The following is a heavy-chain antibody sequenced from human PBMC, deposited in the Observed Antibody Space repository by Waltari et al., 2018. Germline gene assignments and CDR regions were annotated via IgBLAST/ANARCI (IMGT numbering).Heavy chain of an antibody. CDR2: LNNDGSHA. D-gene: IGHD3-22*01. J-gene: IGHJ4*02. CDR1: GFSFSDYW. CDR3: AREGEAYYYGSSGYSV. V-gene: IGHV3-74*01. Sequence: EVQLVESGGGLVQPGGSLRLSCAASGFSFSDYWMHWVRQVPGKGLEWVSLLNNDGSHARYADSVQGRFTISRDNTKNTLYLQMNSLRAEDTAVYYCAREGEAYYYGSSGYSVWGQGTLVTVSS.